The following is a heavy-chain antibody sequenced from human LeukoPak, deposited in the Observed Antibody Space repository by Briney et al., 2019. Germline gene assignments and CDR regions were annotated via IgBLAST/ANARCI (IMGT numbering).Heavy chain of an antibody. Sequence: ASVKVSCKASGYTFTSYYMHWVRQAPGQGLEWMGIINPSGGSTSYAQKFQGRVTMTRDTSTSTVYMELSSLRSEDTAVYYCARNPVKVWFGELSKGINWFDPWGQGTLVTVSS. D-gene: IGHD3-10*01. V-gene: IGHV1-46*01. CDR3: ARNPVKVWFGELSKGINWFDP. J-gene: IGHJ5*02. CDR1: GYTFTSYY. CDR2: INPSGGST.